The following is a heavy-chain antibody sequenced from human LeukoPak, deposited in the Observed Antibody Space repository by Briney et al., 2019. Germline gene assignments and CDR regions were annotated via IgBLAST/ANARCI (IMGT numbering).Heavy chain of an antibody. J-gene: IGHJ4*02. V-gene: IGHV3-21*04. Sequence: GGSLRLSCAASGFTFSSYSMNWVRQAPGKGLEWVSSISSSSSYIYYADSVKGRFTISRDNAKNSLYLQMNSLRAEDTAVYYCARMGRWLQLPAYYFDYWGQGTLVTVSS. CDR2: ISSSSSYI. D-gene: IGHD5-24*01. CDR3: ARMGRWLQLPAYYFDY. CDR1: GFTFSSYS.